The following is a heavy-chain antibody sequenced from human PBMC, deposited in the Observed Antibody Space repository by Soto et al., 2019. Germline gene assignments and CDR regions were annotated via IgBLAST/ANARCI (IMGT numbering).Heavy chain of an antibody. CDR2: IYYSGST. J-gene: IGHJ4*02. Sequence: SETLSLTCSVSGGSINSGDYYWSWIRQSPGKGLEWIGYIYYSGSTYYNPSLKSRSTISIDTSKNQFFLDVDSATAADTAVYYCARLYTGYEAFDYWGQGTLVTVSS. D-gene: IGHD5-12*01. CDR3: ARLYTGYEAFDY. CDR1: GGSINSGDYY. V-gene: IGHV4-30-4*01.